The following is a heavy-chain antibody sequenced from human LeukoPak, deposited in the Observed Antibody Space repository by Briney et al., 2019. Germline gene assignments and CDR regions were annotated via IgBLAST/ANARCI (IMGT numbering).Heavy chain of an antibody. Sequence: ASVKVSCKVSGYTLTELFMHWVRQAPGKGLEWMGGFDPEDGETIYAQKFQGRVTMTEDTSTDTAYMELSSLRSEDTAVYYCATDLTKRIYDSSGYYDGAFDIWGQGTVVTVSS. CDR3: ATDLTKRIYDSSGYYDGAFDI. J-gene: IGHJ3*02. CDR1: GYTLTELF. CDR2: FDPEDGET. V-gene: IGHV1-24*01. D-gene: IGHD3-22*01.